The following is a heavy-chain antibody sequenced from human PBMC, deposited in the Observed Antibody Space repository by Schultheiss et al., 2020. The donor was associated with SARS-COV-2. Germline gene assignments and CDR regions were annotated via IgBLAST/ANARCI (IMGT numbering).Heavy chain of an antibody. CDR3: ARVTAAYYYGMDV. V-gene: IGHV4-39*07. J-gene: IGHJ6*02. D-gene: IGHD6-25*01. CDR2: IYTSGST. CDR1: GGSISSSSYY. Sequence: SETLSLTCTVSGGSISSSSYYWGWIRQPPGKGLEWIGSIYTSGSTNYNPSLKSRVTMSVDTSKNQFSLKLSSVTAADTAVYYCARVTAAYYYGMDVWGQGTTVTVSS.